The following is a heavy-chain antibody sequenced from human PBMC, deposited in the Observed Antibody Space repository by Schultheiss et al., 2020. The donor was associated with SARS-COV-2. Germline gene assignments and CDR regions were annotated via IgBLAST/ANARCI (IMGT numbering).Heavy chain of an antibody. Sequence: SETLSLTCTVSGGSISSYYWSWIRQPPGKGLEWIGYIYYSGSTNYNPSLKSRVTISVDTSKNQFSLKLSSVTAEDTAVYYCARGADTVRSFDYWGQGTLVTVSS. CDR3: ARGADTVRSFDY. CDR1: GGSISSYY. J-gene: IGHJ4*02. CDR2: IYYSGST. V-gene: IGHV4-59*12.